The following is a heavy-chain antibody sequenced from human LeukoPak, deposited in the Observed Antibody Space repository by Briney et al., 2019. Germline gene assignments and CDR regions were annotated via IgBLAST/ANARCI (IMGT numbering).Heavy chain of an antibody. CDR2: ITWGGGNK. CDR3: AKHNFDFWSGVLNAFDL. J-gene: IGHJ3*01. CDR1: GFTLSIYA. Sequence: GRSLSLSCAASGFTLSIYAMSWVPHAPGKGLEWGLAITWGGGNKYYADSVKGRFTISRDNSKNTLYLQMNSLRAEDTAVYYCAKHNFDFWSGVLNAFDLWGQGTMVTVSS. D-gene: IGHD3-3*01. V-gene: IGHV3-23*01.